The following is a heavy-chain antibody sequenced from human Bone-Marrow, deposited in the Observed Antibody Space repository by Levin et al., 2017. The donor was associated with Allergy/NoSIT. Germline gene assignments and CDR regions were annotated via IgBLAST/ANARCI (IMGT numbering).Heavy chain of an antibody. J-gene: IGHJ4*02. CDR3: ARRPGIAAAGPKH. CDR1: GFTFSSYA. D-gene: IGHD6-13*01. Sequence: RGESLKISCAASGFTFSSYAMHWVRQAPGKGLEWVAVISYDGSNKYYADSVKGRFTISRDNSKNTLYLQMNSLRAEDTAVYYCARRPGIAAAGPKHWGQGTLVTVSS. CDR2: ISYDGSNK. V-gene: IGHV3-30-3*01.